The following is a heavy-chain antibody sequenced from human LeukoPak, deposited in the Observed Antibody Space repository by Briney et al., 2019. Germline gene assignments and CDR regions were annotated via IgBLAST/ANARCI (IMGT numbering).Heavy chain of an antibody. CDR3: ARTCGGDCYRGNDAFDI. V-gene: IGHV3-7*01. CDR2: IKQDGSEK. J-gene: IGHJ3*02. CDR1: GFTFSSYW. D-gene: IGHD2-21*02. Sequence: PGGSLRLSCAASGFTFSSYWMSWVRKAPGKGLERVANIKQDGSEKFYVDSVKGRFTISRDNAKNTLYLKMNSLRAEDTAVYCCARTCGGDCYRGNDAFDIWGQGTMVTVSS.